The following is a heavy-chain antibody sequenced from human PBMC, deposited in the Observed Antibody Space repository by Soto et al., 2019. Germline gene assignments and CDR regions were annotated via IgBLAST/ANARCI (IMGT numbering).Heavy chain of an antibody. J-gene: IGHJ4*02. CDR1: GFTFSNYG. CDR2: ISGSGVRA. CDR3: AKEMIASTLADFFDY. Sequence: EVQLLESGGGLIQPGGSLRLSCEASGFTFSNYGMTWVRQAPGKGLEWVSTISGSGVRAFYADPVKGRFTISRDNSKNTLYLQMNSLSAEDTAIYYCAKEMIASTLADFFDYWGQGILVTVSP. D-gene: IGHD2-21*01. V-gene: IGHV3-23*01.